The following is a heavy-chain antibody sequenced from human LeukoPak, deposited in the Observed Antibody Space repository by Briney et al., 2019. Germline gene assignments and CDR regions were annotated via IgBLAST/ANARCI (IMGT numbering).Heavy chain of an antibody. Sequence: GRSLRLSCAASGITFSSYGMHWVRQAPGKGLEWVAVIWYDGSNKYYAGSVKGRFTISRDNSKNTLYLQMNSLRAEDTAVYYCAKDREYYDSSGYYYYYFDYWGQGTLVTVSS. D-gene: IGHD3-22*01. J-gene: IGHJ4*02. CDR3: AKDREYYDSSGYYYYYFDY. CDR1: GITFSSYG. CDR2: IWYDGSNK. V-gene: IGHV3-33*06.